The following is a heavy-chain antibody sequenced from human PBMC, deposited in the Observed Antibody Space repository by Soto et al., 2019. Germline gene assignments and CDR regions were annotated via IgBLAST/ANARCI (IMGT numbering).Heavy chain of an antibody. Sequence: SVKVSCKASGGTFSSYTISWVRQAPGQGLEWMGRIIPILGIANYAQKFQGRVTITADKSTSTAYMELSSLRSEDTAVYYCARGTAYSGFDYWGQGTLVTVSS. V-gene: IGHV1-69*02. CDR1: GGTFSSYT. CDR3: ARGTAYSGFDY. CDR2: IIPILGIA. J-gene: IGHJ4*02. D-gene: IGHD5-12*01.